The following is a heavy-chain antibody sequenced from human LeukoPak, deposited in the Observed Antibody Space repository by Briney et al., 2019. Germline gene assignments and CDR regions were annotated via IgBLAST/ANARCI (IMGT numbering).Heavy chain of an antibody. D-gene: IGHD5-18*01. J-gene: IGHJ3*02. CDR2: INHSGST. V-gene: IGHV4-34*01. CDR3: ARDGLWIQNAFDI. CDR1: GGSFRGYY. Sequence: SETLSLTCAVYGGSFRGYYWSWIRQPPGKGLEWIGEINHSGSTYYNPSLKSRVTISVDTSKNQFSLKLSSATAADTAVYYCARDGLWIQNAFDIWGQGTMVTVSS.